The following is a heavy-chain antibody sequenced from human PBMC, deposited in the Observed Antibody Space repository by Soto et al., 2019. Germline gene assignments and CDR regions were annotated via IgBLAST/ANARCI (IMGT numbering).Heavy chain of an antibody. D-gene: IGHD1-1*01. CDR3: ATWHEREHAYDV. CDR2: LYDVDGS. Sequence: DVQLVESGGGLIQPGESLRLSCVAFGFTISGKKYVAWVRQAPGKGLEWVSALYDVDGSFYADSVKGRFTTSSDSSKTTVYLQMNDLRPDDTAVYYCATWHEREHAYDVWGQGTTVTVSS. CDR1: GFTISGKKY. V-gene: IGHV3-53*01. J-gene: IGHJ3*01.